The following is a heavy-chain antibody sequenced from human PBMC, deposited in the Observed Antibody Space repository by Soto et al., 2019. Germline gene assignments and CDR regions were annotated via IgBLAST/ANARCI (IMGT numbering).Heavy chain of an antibody. D-gene: IGHD6-13*01. V-gene: IGHV4-39*01. CDR2: IYYSGST. CDR3: ARIHWYSSSWLLVPDY. J-gene: IGHJ4*02. Sequence: PSETLSLTCTVSGGSISSSTYFWGWIRQPPGKGLEWIGSIYYSGSTYYNPSLKSRVTISVDTSKNQFSLKLSSVTAADTAVYYCARIHWYSSSWLLVPDYWGQGTLVTVSS. CDR1: GGSISSSTYF.